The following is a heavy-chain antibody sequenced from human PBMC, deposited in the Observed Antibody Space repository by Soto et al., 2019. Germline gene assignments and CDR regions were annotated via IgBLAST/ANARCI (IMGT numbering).Heavy chain of an antibody. D-gene: IGHD1-1*01. J-gene: IGHJ4*02. Sequence: QVQLVQSGAEVKKPGASVKVSCKASGYTFTSYDINWVRQATGQGLEWMGWMNPNSGNTGYAPTFPATATMTTNTSISTAYMALSSLSSQDTAVSYFASEPNATPHSWSQATLVTVSS. CDR1: GYTFTSYD. CDR2: MNPNSGNT. CDR3: ASEPNATPHS. V-gene: IGHV1-8*01.